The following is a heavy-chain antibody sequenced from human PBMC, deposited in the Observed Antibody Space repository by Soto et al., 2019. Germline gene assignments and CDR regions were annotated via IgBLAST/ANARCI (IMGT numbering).Heavy chain of an antibody. CDR1: SGSISSSNW. CDR3: ASRRGYCSGGSCYGFDY. J-gene: IGHJ4*02. CDR2: IYHSGST. D-gene: IGHD2-15*01. Sequence: SETLSLTCAVSSGSISSSNWWSWVRQPPGKGLEWIGEIYHSGSTNYNPSLKSRVTISVDKSKNQFSLKLSSVTAADTAVYYCASRRGYCSGGSCYGFDYWGQGTLVTVSS. V-gene: IGHV4-4*02.